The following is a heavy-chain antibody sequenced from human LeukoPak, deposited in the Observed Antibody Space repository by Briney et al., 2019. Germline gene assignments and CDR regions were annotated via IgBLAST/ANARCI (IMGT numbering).Heavy chain of an antibody. J-gene: IGHJ3*01. D-gene: IGHD3-9*01. Sequence: PGGSLRLSCAASGFSVSRNYMSWVRQAPGKGLQWVSVIYSGAGTYYADSVKGRFTISRDNPKNTLYLQMSSLRAEDTAVYYCAREFYDILTGYQDIFDVWGQGTMVTVSS. CDR2: IYSGAGT. V-gene: IGHV3-66*02. CDR3: AREFYDILTGYQDIFDV. CDR1: GFSVSRNY.